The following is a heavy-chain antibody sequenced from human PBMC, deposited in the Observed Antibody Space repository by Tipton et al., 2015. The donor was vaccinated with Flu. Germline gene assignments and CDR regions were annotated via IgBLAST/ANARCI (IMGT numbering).Heavy chain of an antibody. Sequence: LRLSCTVSGGSISSGGYYWSWIRQHPGKGLEWIGYIYYSGSTYYNPSLKSRVTISVDTSKNQFSLQLSSVTAADTAVYYCAVASPDTAMAHGDYYYGMDVWAKGPRSPSP. CDR2: IYYSGST. V-gene: IGHV4-31*03. J-gene: IGHJ6*02. CDR3: AVASPDTAMAHGDYYYGMDV. D-gene: IGHD5-18*01. CDR1: GGSISSGGYY.